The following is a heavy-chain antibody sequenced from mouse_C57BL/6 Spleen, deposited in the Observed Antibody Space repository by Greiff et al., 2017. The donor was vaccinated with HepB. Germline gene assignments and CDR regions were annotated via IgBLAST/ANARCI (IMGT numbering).Heavy chain of an antibody. CDR3: TRNYYGSSYGYY. J-gene: IGHJ2*01. V-gene: IGHV1-15*01. D-gene: IGHD1-1*01. Sequence: VQLVESGAELVRPGASVTLSCKASGYTFTDYEMHWVKQTPVHGLEWIGAIDPETGGTAYNQKFKGKAILTADKSSSPAYMELRSLTSEDSAVYYCTRNYYGSSYGYYWGQGTTLTVSS. CDR2: IDPETGGT. CDR1: GYTFTDYE.